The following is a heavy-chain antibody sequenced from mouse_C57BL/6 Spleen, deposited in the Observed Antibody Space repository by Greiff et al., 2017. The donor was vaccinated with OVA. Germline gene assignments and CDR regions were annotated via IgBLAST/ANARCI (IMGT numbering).Heavy chain of an antibody. CDR2: ISAGGSYT. CDR1: GFTFSSYA. V-gene: IGHV5-4*01. J-gene: IGHJ2*01. CDR3: ARDQDY. Sequence: EVKVEESGGGLVKPGGSLKLTCAASGFTFSSYAMSWVRQTPEKRLEWVATISAGGSYTYYPDNVKGRFTISRDNAKNNLYLQMSHLKSEDTAMYYCARDQDYWGQGTTLTVSS.